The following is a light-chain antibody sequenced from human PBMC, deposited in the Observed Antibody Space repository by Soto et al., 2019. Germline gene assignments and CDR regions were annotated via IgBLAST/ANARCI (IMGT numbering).Light chain of an antibody. CDR2: GAS. V-gene: IGKV3-15*01. CDR3: QQCNNWPRVT. Sequence: IVMTQSPASLSVSPGEGATLSCRASQSVSNNLAWYQQKPGQAPRLLIYGASTRATGIPARFSGSGSGTDFTLTVMRLQSEDNAVYYCQQCNNWPRVTLGQGTKVEIK. J-gene: IGKJ1*01. CDR1: QSVSNN.